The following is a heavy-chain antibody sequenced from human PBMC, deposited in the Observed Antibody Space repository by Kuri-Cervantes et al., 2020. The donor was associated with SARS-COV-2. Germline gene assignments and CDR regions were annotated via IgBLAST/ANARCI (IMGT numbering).Heavy chain of an antibody. Sequence: ASVKVSCKASGYTFTSYGISWVRQAPGQGLEWMGWISAYNGNTNYAQKLQGRVTMTTDTSTSTAYMELRSLRSDDTAVYYCARVYCGGGSCYSLDYWGQGTLVTVSS. CDR1: GYTFTSYG. D-gene: IGHD2-15*01. CDR2: ISAYNGNT. J-gene: IGHJ4*02. CDR3: ARVYCGGGSCYSLDY. V-gene: IGHV1-18*01.